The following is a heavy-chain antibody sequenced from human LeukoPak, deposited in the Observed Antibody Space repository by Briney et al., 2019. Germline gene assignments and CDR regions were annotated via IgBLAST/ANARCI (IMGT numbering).Heavy chain of an antibody. D-gene: IGHD6-19*01. V-gene: IGHV4-59*01. CDR1: GGSISSYY. Sequence: SETLSLTCTVSGGSISSYYWSWIRQPPGKGLEWIGYIYYSGSTNYNPSLKSRVTISVDTSKNQFSLKLSSVTAADTAVYYCARDGTSSGWYWYFDLWGRGTLVTVPS. CDR2: IYYSGST. J-gene: IGHJ2*01. CDR3: ARDGTSSGWYWYFDL.